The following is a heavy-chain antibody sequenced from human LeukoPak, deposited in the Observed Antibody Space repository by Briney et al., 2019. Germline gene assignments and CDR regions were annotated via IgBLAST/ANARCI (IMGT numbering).Heavy chain of an antibody. J-gene: IGHJ4*02. V-gene: IGHV1-2*02. D-gene: IGHD2-21*01. CDR2: INPNSDYT. CDR3: AVAPGDY. Sequence: AAVKVSCQASGYTFTDYYIHWVRQAPGQGLEWMGWINPNSDYTFYAQKSQGRVTLTRDTSISTVYMELTTLTSDDTALYYCAVAPGDYWGQGTLVSVSA. CDR1: GYTFTDYY.